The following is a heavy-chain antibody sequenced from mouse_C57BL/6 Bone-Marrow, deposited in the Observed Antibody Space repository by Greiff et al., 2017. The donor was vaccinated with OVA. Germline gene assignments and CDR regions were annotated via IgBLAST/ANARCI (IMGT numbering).Heavy chain of an antibody. CDR1: GFTFSSYG. J-gene: IGHJ1*03. Sequence: EVKLQESGGDLVKPGGSLKLSCAASGFTFSSYGMSWVRQTPDKRLECVATISSGGSYTYYPDSVKGRFTISIDNAKNTLYLQMSSLKSEDTAMYYCARRPIYWYFDVWGTGTTVTVSS. D-gene: IGHD6-5*01. V-gene: IGHV5-6*02. CDR3: ARRPIYWYFDV. CDR2: ISSGGSYT.